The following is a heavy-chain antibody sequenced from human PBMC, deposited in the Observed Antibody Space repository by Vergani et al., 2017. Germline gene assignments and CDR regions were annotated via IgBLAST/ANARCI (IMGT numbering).Heavy chain of an antibody. CDR1: GGTFSSYA. V-gene: IGHV1-69*18. CDR2: IIPIFGTA. D-gene: IGHD2-21*02. Sequence: QVQLVQSGAEVKKPGSSVKVSCKASGGTFSSYAISWVRQAPGQGLEWMGRIIPIFGTANYAQKFQGRVQITADESTSTADMELSSLRSEDTAGYYCARQDCGGDCYPGKNAFDIWGQGTMVTVSS. CDR3: ARQDCGGDCYPGKNAFDI. J-gene: IGHJ3*02.